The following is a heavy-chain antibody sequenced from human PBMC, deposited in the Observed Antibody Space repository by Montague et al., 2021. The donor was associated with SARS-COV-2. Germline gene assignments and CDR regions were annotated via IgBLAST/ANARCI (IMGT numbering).Heavy chain of an antibody. J-gene: IGHJ2*01. CDR2: IYTGGYV. CDR3: AGAIWYLDV. Sequence: SETLSLTCSVSGDSISRYYWSWIRQSDGKGLEWIGRIYTGGYVNXNPALQGRVSMSVDTSKSQVSLNVTSVTAADTAVYYCAGAIWYLDVWGRGILVTVSS. V-gene: IGHV4-4*07. CDR1: GDSISRYY.